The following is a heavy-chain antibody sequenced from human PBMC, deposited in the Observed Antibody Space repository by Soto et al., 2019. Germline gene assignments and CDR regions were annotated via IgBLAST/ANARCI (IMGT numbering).Heavy chain of an antibody. CDR1: GCTFSSYA. D-gene: IGHD5-18*01. CDR3: ARDRGSYGYGKHSYGMEV. CDR2: IIPIFGTA. V-gene: IGHV1-69*13. Sequence: ASVKVSCKASGCTFSSYAISWVRQAPGQGLEWMGGIIPIFGTANYAQKFQGRVTITADESTSTAYMELSSPRSEDTAVYYCARDRGSYGYGKHSYGMEVWGQGTTVTLS. J-gene: IGHJ6*01.